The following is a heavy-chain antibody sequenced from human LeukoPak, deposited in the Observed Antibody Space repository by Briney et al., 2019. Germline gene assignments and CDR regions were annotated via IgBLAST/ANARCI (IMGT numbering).Heavy chain of an antibody. CDR1: GYTLTELS. Sequence: WASVKVSCKVSGYTLTELSMHWVRQAPGKGLVWMGGFDPEDGETIYAQKFQGRVTMTEDTSTDTAYMELSSLRSEDTAVYYCATVNPYDSSGYLPESWGQGTLVTVSS. J-gene: IGHJ4*02. D-gene: IGHD3-22*01. CDR3: ATVNPYDSSGYLPES. V-gene: IGHV1-24*01. CDR2: FDPEDGET.